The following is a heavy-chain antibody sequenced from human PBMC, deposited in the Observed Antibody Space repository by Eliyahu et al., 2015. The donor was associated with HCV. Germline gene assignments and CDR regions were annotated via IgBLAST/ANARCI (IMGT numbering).Heavy chain of an antibody. V-gene: IGHV1-18*01. D-gene: IGHD6-19*01. CDR1: GYTFTSKV. J-gene: IGHJ4*02. CDR2: IRAYXGNT. CDR3: ARGPYSSGWDKRGFDY. Sequence: QVQLVQSGAEVKKPGASVKVSCKASGYTFTSKVISXVRRXPGQGLXWMGGIRAYXGNTNYAQKLQGRVTMTTDTSTSTAYMXLRSLXSDDTAVYYCARGPYSSGWDKRGFDYWGQGTLVTVSS.